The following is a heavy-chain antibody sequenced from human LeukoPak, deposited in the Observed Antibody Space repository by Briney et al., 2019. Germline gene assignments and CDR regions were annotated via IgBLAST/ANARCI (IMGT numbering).Heavy chain of an antibody. D-gene: IGHD6-13*01. J-gene: IGHJ6*02. Sequence: GESLKISCKGSANSFTNYWIGWGRQMPGKGLEWMGIIYPGDSDTRYSASFQGQVTISADKSISTAYLQWSSLKASDTAMYYCARLRRGAAADVWGQGTTVTVSS. CDR1: ANSFTNYW. CDR2: IYPGDSDT. V-gene: IGHV5-51*01. CDR3: ARLRRGAAADV.